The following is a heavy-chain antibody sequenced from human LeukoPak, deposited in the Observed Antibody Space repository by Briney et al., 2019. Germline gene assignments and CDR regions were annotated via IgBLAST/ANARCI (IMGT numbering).Heavy chain of an antibody. D-gene: IGHD3-9*01. V-gene: IGHV4-59*08. J-gene: IGHJ4*02. CDR3: ARHRSDLTYDY. Sequence: PSETLSLTCTVSGGSINSYYWSWIRQPPGKGLEWIGYIYYSGSTNYNPSLKSRVTISVDTSKNQFSLKLSSVTAADTAVYYCARHRSDLTYDYWGQGTLVTVSS. CDR2: IYYSGST. CDR1: GGSINSYY.